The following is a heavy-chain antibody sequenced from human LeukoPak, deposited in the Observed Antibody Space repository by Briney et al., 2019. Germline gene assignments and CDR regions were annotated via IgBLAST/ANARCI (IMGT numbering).Heavy chain of an antibody. CDR2: IIPIFGTA. D-gene: IGHD3-22*01. CDR3: ASGIQVCLLEY. Sequence: GASVKVSCKASGGTFSNYDISWVRQAPGQGLEWVGGIIPIFGTATYAQKFQGRVTITADESTTTAYMELSSLTSEDTAVYYCASGIQVCLLEYWGQGTLVTVSS. V-gene: IGHV1-69*13. J-gene: IGHJ4*02. CDR1: GGTFSNYD.